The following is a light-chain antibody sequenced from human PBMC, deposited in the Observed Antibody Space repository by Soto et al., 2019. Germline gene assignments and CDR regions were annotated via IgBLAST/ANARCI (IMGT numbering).Light chain of an antibody. V-gene: IGLV2-14*01. CDR2: DVS. CDR1: ISDIGSYNY. CDR3: SSFTTSSTL. Sequence: QPASVSGSPGQSITISCTGTISDIGSYNYVSWYQQYPGKAPKLMVYDVSNRPSGVSNRFSGSKSGNTASLTISGLQAEDEADYYCSSFTTSSTLFGGGTKLTVL. J-gene: IGLJ2*01.